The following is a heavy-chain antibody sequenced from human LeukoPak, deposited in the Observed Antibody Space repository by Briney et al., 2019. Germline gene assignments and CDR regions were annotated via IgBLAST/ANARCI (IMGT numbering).Heavy chain of an antibody. CDR2: INPNSGGT. D-gene: IGHD2-21*02. Sequence: ASVKVSRKASGYTFTVYYMHWVRQAPGQGLEWMGWINPNSGGTNYAQKFQGRVTMTRDTSISTAYMELSRLRSDDTAVYYCARSGSAYCGGDCQSTFDYWGQGTLVTVSS. J-gene: IGHJ4*02. CDR1: GYTFTVYY. V-gene: IGHV1-2*02. CDR3: ARSGSAYCGGDCQSTFDY.